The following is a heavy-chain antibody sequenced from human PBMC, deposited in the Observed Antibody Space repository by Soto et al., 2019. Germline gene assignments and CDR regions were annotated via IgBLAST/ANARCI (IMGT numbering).Heavy chain of an antibody. Sequence: PGGSLRLSCEASGLLVTTSAMSWVRQAPGKGLEWVAALSSSGRTTYYGDSVKDRFSISRDDTKNTLYLQMTSLRVEDSAVYYCTKEAPPKAQLAPAALNSFAFDYWGLGTVVTVSS. CDR1: GLLVTTSA. D-gene: IGHD6-25*01. CDR2: LSSSGRTT. CDR3: TKEAPPKAQLAPAALNSFAFDY. V-gene: IGHV3-23*01. J-gene: IGHJ4*02.